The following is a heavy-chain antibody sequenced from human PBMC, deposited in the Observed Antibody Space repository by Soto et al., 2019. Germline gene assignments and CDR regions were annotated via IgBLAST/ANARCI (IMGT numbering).Heavy chain of an antibody. J-gene: IGHJ4*02. CDR2: ISGSGGRT. V-gene: IGHV3-23*01. D-gene: IGHD3-10*01. CDR3: AKGVVIEDVYFDY. Sequence: PGGSLRLSCAASGFIFESYGMSWVRQAPGKGLEWVSGISGSGGRTTYADSAKGRFTVSRDNSKNTLYLQLNNLRAEDTAVYYCAKGVVIEDVYFDYWGQGTLVTVS. CDR1: GFIFESYG.